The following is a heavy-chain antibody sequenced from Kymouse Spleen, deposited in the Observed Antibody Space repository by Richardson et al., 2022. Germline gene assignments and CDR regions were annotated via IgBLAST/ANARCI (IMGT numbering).Heavy chain of an antibody. D-gene: IGHD3-10*01. CDR1: GGSFSGYY. Sequence: QVQLQQWGAGLLKPSETLSLTCAVYGGSFSGYYWSWIRQPPGKGLEWIGEINHSGSTNYNPSLKSRVTISVDTSKNQFSLKLSSVTAADTAVYYCARGGDYYGSGSYARYYYYGMDVWGQGTTVTVSS. CDR2: INHSGST. V-gene: IGHV4-34*01. J-gene: IGHJ6*02. CDR3: ARGGDYYGSGSYARYYYYGMDV.